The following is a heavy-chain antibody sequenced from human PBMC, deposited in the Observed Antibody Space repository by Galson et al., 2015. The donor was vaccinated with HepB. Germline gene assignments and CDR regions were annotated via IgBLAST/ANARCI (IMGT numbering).Heavy chain of an antibody. V-gene: IGHV3-73*01. CDR3: TSARDGYNSGYYYGMDV. Sequence: SLRLSCAASGFTFSGSAMHWVRQASGKGLEWVGRTRSKANSYATAYAASVKGRFTISRDDSKNTAYLQMNSLKTEDTAVYYCTSARDGYNSGYYYGMDVWGQGTMVTVSS. J-gene: IGHJ6*02. CDR2: TRSKANSYAT. CDR1: GFTFSGSA. D-gene: IGHD5-24*01.